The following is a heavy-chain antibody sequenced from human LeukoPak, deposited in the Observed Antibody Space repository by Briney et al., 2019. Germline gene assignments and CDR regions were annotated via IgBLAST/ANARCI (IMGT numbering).Heavy chain of an antibody. V-gene: IGHV4-39*01. Sequence: SETLSLTCTVSGGSITNVIYYWSWIRQPPGRGLEWIGYISYSGTTYYNPSLKSRVAISVDTSKNQFSLKLSSVTAADTAVYYCARHYGPWGQGTLVTVSS. CDR2: ISYSGTT. J-gene: IGHJ5*02. CDR1: GGSITNVIYY. CDR3: ARHYGP. D-gene: IGHD4-17*01.